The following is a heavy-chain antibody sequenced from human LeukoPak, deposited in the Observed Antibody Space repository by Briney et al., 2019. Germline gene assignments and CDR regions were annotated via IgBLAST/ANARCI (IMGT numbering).Heavy chain of an antibody. CDR2: ISYDGINQ. Sequence: PGRALRLSCATYGFTLSSYATHWVRQAPGKRHECEALISYDGINQYYADSMKGRFIISRDNSKNTLYLQLNSLRLEDTAVYYCTLTTFGVVYYFDYWGQGTLVTVSS. CDR1: GFTLSSYA. V-gene: IGHV3-30*16. J-gene: IGHJ4*02. D-gene: IGHD1/OR15-1a*01. CDR3: TLTTFGVVYYFDY.